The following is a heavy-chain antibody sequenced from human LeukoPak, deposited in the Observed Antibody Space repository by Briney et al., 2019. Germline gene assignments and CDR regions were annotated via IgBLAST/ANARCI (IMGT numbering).Heavy chain of an antibody. CDR1: GGTFSSYA. CDR2: ISAYNGNT. CDR3: ARDRGGLRYFDWLSWFDP. V-gene: IGHV1-18*01. D-gene: IGHD3-9*01. Sequence: ASVKVSCKASGGTFSSYAISWVRQAPGQGLEWMGWISAYNGNTNYAQKLQGRVTMTTDTSTNTAYMELRSLRSDDTAVYYCARDRGGLRYFDWLSWFDPWGQGTLVTVSS. J-gene: IGHJ5*02.